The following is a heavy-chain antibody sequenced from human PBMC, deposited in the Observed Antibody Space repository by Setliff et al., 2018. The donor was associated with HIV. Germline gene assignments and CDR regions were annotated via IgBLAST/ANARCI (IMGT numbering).Heavy chain of an antibody. CDR3: ARDWLADGYSTKFAFDI. CDR1: GLTFSNYW. CDR2: IDSDGSDT. V-gene: IGHV3-74*01. Sequence: PGESLKISCVASGLTFSNYWMHWVRQAPGKGLVWVSRIDSDGSDTDYADSVRGRFTISRDDSKSTLYLQMNSLRAEDTAVYYCARDWLADGYSTKFAFDIWGQGTMVTVSS. D-gene: IGHD5-18*01. J-gene: IGHJ3*02.